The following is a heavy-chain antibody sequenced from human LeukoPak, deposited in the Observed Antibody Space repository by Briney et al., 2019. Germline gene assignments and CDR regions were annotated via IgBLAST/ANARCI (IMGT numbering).Heavy chain of an antibody. J-gene: IGHJ4*02. CDR1: GFIFSSYA. V-gene: IGHV3-30-3*01. D-gene: IGHD3-22*01. Sequence: GRSLRLSCAASGFIFSSYAMHWVRQAPGKGLEWVAVISYDGSSKNYADSVKGRFTISRDNSKNTLNLQMNSLRVEDTAMYYRARAPKMSDSSGYYSIIDYWGQGTLVTVSS. CDR3: ARAPKMSDSSGYYSIIDY. CDR2: ISYDGSSK.